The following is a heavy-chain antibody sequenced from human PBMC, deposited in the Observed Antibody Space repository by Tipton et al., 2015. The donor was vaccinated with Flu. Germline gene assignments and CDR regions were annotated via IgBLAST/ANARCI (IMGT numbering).Heavy chain of an antibody. V-gene: IGHV4-39*07. J-gene: IGHJ1*01. Sequence: TLSLTCTVSGGSISSRSYYWGWIRQPPGKGLEWIGNIYNSGSTYYNPSLKSRATISIDTSENQFSLRLSFVTAADTAVYYCAREKDSRGSEYFQQWGQGTLVTVSS. D-gene: IGHD6-19*01. CDR2: IYNSGST. CDR3: AREKDSRGSEYFQQ. CDR1: GGSISSRSYY.